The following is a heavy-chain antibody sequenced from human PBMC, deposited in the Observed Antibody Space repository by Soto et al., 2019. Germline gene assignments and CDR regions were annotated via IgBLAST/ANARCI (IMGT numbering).Heavy chain of an antibody. CDR3: TRGQEVWWNAGPLGLHGLDV. V-gene: IGHV1-8*01. J-gene: IGHJ6*02. Sequence: ASVKVSCKASRYTFISYDINWVRQAPGQGLELMGWMNPSSANTGYAQKFQGRISMTRNTSMNTAYMELNSLTSEDTAVYYCTRGQEVWWNAGPLGLHGLDVWGQGTTVTVSS. CDR1: RYTFISYD. D-gene: IGHD3-16*01. CDR2: MNPSSANT.